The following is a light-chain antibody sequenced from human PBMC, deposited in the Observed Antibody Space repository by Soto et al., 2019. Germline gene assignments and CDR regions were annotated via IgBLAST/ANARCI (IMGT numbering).Light chain of an antibody. CDR1: QSVSNNY. CDR3: QQYGSSGT. CDR2: GAS. Sequence: EIVLTQSPGTLSLSPGERATLPCRASQSVSNNYLAWYQQKPGQAPRLLIYGASNRATGIPDRFSGSGSVTDFTLTISRLEPEDFAVYYCQQYGSSGTFGQGTKVDIK. V-gene: IGKV3-20*01. J-gene: IGKJ1*01.